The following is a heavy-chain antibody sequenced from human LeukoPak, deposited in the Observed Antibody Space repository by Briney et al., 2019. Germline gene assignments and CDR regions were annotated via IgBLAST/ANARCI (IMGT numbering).Heavy chain of an antibody. Sequence: PGGSLRLSCAASGFTFNSYAMYWVRQAPGKGLEWISGIFGSGGSPHYADSVKGRVTISRDNSQNTVYLQLGSLRVEDTAVYYCGKTTVGYSSGRYPGWPVDYWGQGALVTVSS. V-gene: IGHV3-23*01. CDR1: GFTFNSYA. J-gene: IGHJ4*02. CDR3: GKTTVGYSSGRYPGWPVDY. D-gene: IGHD2-15*01. CDR2: IFGSGGSP.